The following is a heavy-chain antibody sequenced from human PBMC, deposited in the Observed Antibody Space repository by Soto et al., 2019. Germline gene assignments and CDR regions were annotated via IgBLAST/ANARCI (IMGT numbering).Heavy chain of an antibody. D-gene: IGHD3-10*01. CDR3: ARGTRHYYGSGSSFDI. V-gene: IGHV4-31*03. J-gene: IGHJ3*02. CDR2: IYYSGST. Sequence: QVQLQESGPGLVKPSQTLSLTCTVSGGSISSGGYYWSWIRQHPGKGLEWIGYIYYSGSTYYNPSLKSRVTKSVDTSKNQLSLKLSSVTAADTAVYYCARGTRHYYGSGSSFDIWGQGTMVTVSS. CDR1: GGSISSGGYY.